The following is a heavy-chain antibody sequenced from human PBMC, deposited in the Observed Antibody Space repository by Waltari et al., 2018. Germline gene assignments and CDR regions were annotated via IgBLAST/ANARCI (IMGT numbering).Heavy chain of an antibody. CDR3: AKGGPSIFGTGDFDY. CDR1: GFTFSSYG. D-gene: IGHD3-3*01. V-gene: IGHV3-30*02. CDR2: IRYDGSNK. J-gene: IGHJ4*02. Sequence: QVQLVESGGGVVQPGGSLRLSCAASGFTFSSYGMHWVRQAPGKGLEWVAFIRYDGSNKYYAYSVKGRFTISRDNSKNTLYLQMNSLRAEDTAVYYCAKGGPSIFGTGDFDYWGQGTLVTVSS.